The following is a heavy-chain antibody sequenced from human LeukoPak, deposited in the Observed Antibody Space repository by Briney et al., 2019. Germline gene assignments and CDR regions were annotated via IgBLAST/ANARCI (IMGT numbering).Heavy chain of an antibody. CDR1: GDSISSSSYY. CDR3: ARISADGSGYYYVDY. V-gene: IGHV4-39*01. Sequence: PSETLSLTCTVSGDSISSSSYYWGWIRQPPGKGLDWIGSIYYDGSTYCNPSLKSRVAISVDTSKNQFSLKLSSVTAADTAVYYCARISADGSGYYYVDYWGQGTLVTVSS. J-gene: IGHJ4*02. D-gene: IGHD3-22*01. CDR2: IYYDGST.